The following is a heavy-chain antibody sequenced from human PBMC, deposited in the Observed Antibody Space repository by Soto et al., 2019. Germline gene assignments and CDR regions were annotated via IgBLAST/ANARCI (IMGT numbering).Heavy chain of an antibody. Sequence: QITLKESGPTLVKPTQTLTLTCTFSGFSLSTTGVGVGWLRQPPGKALEWLALIYWDDDKRYSPSLKSRLTITKDTSKKLVVLTMTNMDPVDTATYYCARARYSNFDYWGQGTLVTVSS. CDR3: ARARYSNFDY. CDR1: GFSLSTTGVG. J-gene: IGHJ4*02. CDR2: IYWDDDK. V-gene: IGHV2-5*02. D-gene: IGHD4-4*01.